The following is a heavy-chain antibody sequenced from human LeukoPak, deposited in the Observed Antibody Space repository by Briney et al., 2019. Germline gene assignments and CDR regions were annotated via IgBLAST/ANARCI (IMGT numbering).Heavy chain of an antibody. V-gene: IGHV3-30-3*01. CDR3: AREPYGDYVRLYYYGMDV. J-gene: IGHJ6*02. CDR2: ISYDGSNK. D-gene: IGHD4-17*01. Sequence: GGSLRLSCAASGFTFSSYAMHWVRQAPGKGLEWVAVISYDGSNKYWADSVKGRFTISRDNSKNTLYLQMNSLRAEDTAVYYCAREPYGDYVRLYYYGMDVWGQGTTVTVSS. CDR1: GFTFSSYA.